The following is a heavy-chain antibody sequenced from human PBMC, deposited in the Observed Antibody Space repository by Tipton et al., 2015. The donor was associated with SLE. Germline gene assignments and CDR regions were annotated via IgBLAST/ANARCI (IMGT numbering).Heavy chain of an antibody. Sequence: TLSLTCTVSGSSISNGFYWGWIRQPPGKGLEWIGTIYHSGSTYYNPSLQSRVTISVDTSKNQFSLKLSSVTAADTAVYYCARDRGTDYYYYYMDVWGKGTTVTVSS. CDR2: IYHSGST. V-gene: IGHV4-38-2*02. CDR3: ARDRGTDYYYYYMDV. J-gene: IGHJ6*03. CDR1: GSSISNGFY. D-gene: IGHD2-8*02.